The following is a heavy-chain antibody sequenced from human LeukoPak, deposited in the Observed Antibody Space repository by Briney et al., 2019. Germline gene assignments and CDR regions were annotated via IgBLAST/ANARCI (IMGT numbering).Heavy chain of an antibody. CDR3: ARRGAFWSGYPSYWFDP. J-gene: IGHJ5*02. CDR2: IYPGDSDT. D-gene: IGHD3-3*01. CDR1: GYSFTSYW. Sequence: GESLKISRKGSGYSFTSYWIGWVRHIPAKGMEWMGLIYPGDSDTRYSPSFQGQVTISADKSISTAYLQWSSLKDSDTAMYYCARRGAFWSGYPSYWFDPWGQGTLVTVSP. V-gene: IGHV5-51*03.